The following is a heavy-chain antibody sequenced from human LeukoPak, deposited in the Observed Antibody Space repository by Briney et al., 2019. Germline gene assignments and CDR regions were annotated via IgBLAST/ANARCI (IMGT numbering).Heavy chain of an antibody. CDR1: GFTFSSNW. J-gene: IGHJ4*02. Sequence: GGSLRLSCAASGFTFSSNWMHWVRQAPGKGPEWVASVKQDVNVKNYVDSVKGRFTISRDNAKNSVYLQMDSLRVEDTAVYYCARGPPYGARSDFFDHWGQGTLVTVSS. D-gene: IGHD3-10*01. V-gene: IGHV3-7*03. CDR2: VKQDVNVK. CDR3: ARGPPYGARSDFFDH.